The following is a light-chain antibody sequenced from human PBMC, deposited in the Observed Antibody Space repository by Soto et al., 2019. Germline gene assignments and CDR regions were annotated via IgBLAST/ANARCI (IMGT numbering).Light chain of an antibody. CDR3: CSYTTSNTRQIV. Sequence: QSVLTQPASGSVSPGQSITISCTGTSSDVGGYNYVSWYQHHPGKAPKLMIYDVSNRPSGVSNRFSGSKSGNTASLTISGLQPEDEADYYCCSYTTSNTRQIVFGTGTKVTVL. J-gene: IGLJ1*01. V-gene: IGLV2-14*03. CDR1: SSDVGGYNY. CDR2: DVS.